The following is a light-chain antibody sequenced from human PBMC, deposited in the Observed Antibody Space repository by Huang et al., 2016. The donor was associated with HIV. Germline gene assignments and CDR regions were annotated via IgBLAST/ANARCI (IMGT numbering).Light chain of an antibody. V-gene: IGKV4-1*01. CDR1: QSVLYSSNNKND. J-gene: IGKJ2*02. CDR3: QQYNTSPCT. CDR2: WAS. Sequence: DIVMTQSPDSLAVSLGERATINCKSSQSVLYSSNNKNDLAWYQQKPGQPPKLLIYWASTRESGVPDRFNGSGSGTDFTRTISGLQAEDVAVYYCQQYNTSPCTFGQGTKLEIK.